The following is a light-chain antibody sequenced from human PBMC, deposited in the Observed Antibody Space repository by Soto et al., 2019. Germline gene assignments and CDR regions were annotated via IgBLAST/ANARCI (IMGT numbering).Light chain of an antibody. V-gene: IGKV1-27*01. CDR3: QKYDSAPWT. CDR1: QGISNN. J-gene: IGKJ1*01. CDR2: AAS. Sequence: DIEMTQSPSSLSAYIGARVTNTCRESQGISNNLAWYQQRPGKVPKILIYAASTLQSGVPSRFSGSGSGTDFSFTISSLQPEDVGTYYCQKYDSAPWTFGQGTKVE.